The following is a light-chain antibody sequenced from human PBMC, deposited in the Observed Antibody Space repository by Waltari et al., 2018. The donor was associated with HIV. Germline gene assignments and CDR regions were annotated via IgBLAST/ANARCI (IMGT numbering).Light chain of an antibody. V-gene: IGLV3-21*04. CDR3: QVWDGNSDHPV. Sequence: SYVLTQPPSVSVAPGKTARITCGGNNIGSKSVHWYQQRPGQAPVLVIYYDSDRPSGIPERFSGSNSGNTATLTISRVEAGDEADFYCQVWDGNSDHPVFGGGTKLTVL. CDR2: YDS. J-gene: IGLJ3*02. CDR1: NIGSKS.